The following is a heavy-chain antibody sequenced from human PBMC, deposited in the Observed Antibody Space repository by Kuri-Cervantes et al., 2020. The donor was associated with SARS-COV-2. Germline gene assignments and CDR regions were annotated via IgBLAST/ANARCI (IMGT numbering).Heavy chain of an antibody. J-gene: IGHJ4*02. CDR3: ARDRVGVHDY. V-gene: IGHV3-30-3*01. CDR2: ISYDGSNK. Sequence: GESLKISCAASAFIFSSYAMHWVRQAPGKGLEWVAIISYDGSNKYYADSVKGRFTISRDNSKNTLYLQTNSLRAEDTAVYYCARDRVGVHDYWGQGTLVTVSS. D-gene: IGHD2-21*01. CDR1: AFIFSSYA.